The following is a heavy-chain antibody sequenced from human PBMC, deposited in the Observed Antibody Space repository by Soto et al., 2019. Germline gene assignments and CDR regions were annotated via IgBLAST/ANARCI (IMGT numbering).Heavy chain of an antibody. J-gene: IGHJ5*02. D-gene: IGHD6-19*01. Sequence: PSETLSLTCTVSGGSITSSSYYWGWIRQPPGKGLEWIGSIYYSGSTNYNPSLKSRVTISVDTSKNQFSLKLSSVTAADTAVYYCARSIAVAGEPNWFDPWGQGTLVTVSS. CDR1: GGSITSSSYY. V-gene: IGHV4-39*07. CDR2: IYYSGST. CDR3: ARSIAVAGEPNWFDP.